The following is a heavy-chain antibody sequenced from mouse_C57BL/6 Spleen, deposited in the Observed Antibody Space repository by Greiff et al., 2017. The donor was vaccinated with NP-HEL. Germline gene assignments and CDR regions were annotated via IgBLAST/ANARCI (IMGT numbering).Heavy chain of an antibody. Sequence: QVQLQQPGAELVKPGASVKMSCKASGYTFTSYWITWVKQRPGQGLEWIGDIYPGSGSTNYNEKFKSKATLTVDTSSSTAYMQLSSLTSEDSAVYYSARREDGYSDWYFDVWGTGTPVTVSS. V-gene: IGHV1-55*01. D-gene: IGHD2-3*01. J-gene: IGHJ1*03. CDR3: ARREDGYSDWYFDV. CDR1: GYTFTSYW. CDR2: IYPGSGST.